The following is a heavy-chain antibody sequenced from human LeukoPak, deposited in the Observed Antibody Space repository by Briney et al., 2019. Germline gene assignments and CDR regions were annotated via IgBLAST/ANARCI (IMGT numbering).Heavy chain of an antibody. V-gene: IGHV4-31*03. D-gene: IGHD3-22*01. CDR1: GGSISSGGYY. J-gene: IGHJ3*02. CDR2: IYYSGST. Sequence: SQTLSLTCTVSGGSISSGGYYWSWLRQHPGKGLEWIGYIYYSGSTYYNPSLKSRVTISVDTSKNQFSLKLSSVTAADTAVYYCARHSPFYYDSSGYRAFDIWGQGTMVTVSS. CDR3: ARHSPFYYDSSGYRAFDI.